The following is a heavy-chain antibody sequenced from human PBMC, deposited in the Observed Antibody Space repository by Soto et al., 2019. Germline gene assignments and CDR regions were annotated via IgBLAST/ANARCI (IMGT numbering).Heavy chain of an antibody. CDR3: ARDPWAADY. Sequence: GGSLRLSCAASGFTVSTKYMSWVRQAPGKGLEWVSVIYSGGSTFYADSVRGRFTISRDNSKNTVNLQMNSLRAEDTAEYYCARDPWAADYWAQGTLVPVSS. D-gene: IGHD6-25*01. V-gene: IGHV3-66*01. CDR1: GFTVSTKY. J-gene: IGHJ4*02. CDR2: IYSGGST.